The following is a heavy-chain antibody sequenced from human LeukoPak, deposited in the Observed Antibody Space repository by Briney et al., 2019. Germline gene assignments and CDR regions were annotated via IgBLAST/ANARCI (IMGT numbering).Heavy chain of an antibody. J-gene: IGHJ4*02. CDR1: GGSISSYY. V-gene: IGHV4-59*01. CDR3: ARVDYYDSSGYPSLFDY. D-gene: IGHD3-22*01. CDR2: IYYSGST. Sequence: SETLSLTCTVSGGSISSYYWSWIRQPPGKGLEWIGYIYYSGSTNYNPSLKSRVTISVDTSKNQFSLKLSSVTAADTAVYYCARVDYYDSSGYPSLFDYWGQGTLVTVSS.